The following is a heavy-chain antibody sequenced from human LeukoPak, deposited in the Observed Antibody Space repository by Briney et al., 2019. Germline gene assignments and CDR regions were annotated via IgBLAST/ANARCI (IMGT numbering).Heavy chain of an antibody. CDR1: GFTLSSYG. D-gene: IGHD2-2*01. V-gene: IGHV3-30*02. CDR3: AKAPLRSTATLGYFDY. J-gene: IGHJ4*02. Sequence: GGSLRLSCAASGFTLSSYGMHWVRQAPGKGLEWVAFIRYDGSNKYYADSVKGRFTISRDNSKNTLYLQMNSLRAEDTAVYYCAKAPLRSTATLGYFDYWGQGTLVTVSS. CDR2: IRYDGSNK.